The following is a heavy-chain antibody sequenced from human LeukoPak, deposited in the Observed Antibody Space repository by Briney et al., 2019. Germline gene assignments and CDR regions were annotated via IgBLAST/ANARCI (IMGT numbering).Heavy chain of an antibody. CDR3: AEDMASPYFDY. CDR2: IRNDGTIK. V-gene: IGHV3-30*02. CDR1: GFTFSTYG. J-gene: IGHJ4*02. D-gene: IGHD2-2*01. Sequence: GGSLRLSCAASGFTFSTYGMHWVRQAPGKGLEWVAFIRNDGTIKYYADSVRGRFTISRDNSKNTLYLQMDSLRPEDTAVYYCAEDMASPYFDYWGQGTLVTVSS.